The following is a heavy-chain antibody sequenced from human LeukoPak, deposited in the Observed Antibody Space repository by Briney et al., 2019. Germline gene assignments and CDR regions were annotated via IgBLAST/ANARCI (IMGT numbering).Heavy chain of an antibody. Sequence: SVKVSCKASGGTFSSYAISWVRQAPGQGLEWMGRIIAILGIANYAQKFQGRVTMTRDTSTSTVYMELSSLRSEDTAVYYCARAGSYCSSTSCYLSPMDVWGKGTTVTVSS. V-gene: IGHV1-69*04. CDR1: GGTFSSYA. J-gene: IGHJ6*04. CDR2: IIAILGIA. CDR3: ARAGSYCSSTSCYLSPMDV. D-gene: IGHD2-2*01.